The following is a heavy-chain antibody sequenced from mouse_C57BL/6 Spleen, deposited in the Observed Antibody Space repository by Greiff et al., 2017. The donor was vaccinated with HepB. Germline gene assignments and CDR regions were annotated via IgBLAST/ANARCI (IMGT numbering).Heavy chain of an antibody. D-gene: IGHD1-1*01. J-gene: IGHJ3*01. Sequence: VKLMESGAELMKPGASVKLSCKATGYTFTGYWIEWVKQRPGHGLEWIGEILPGSGSTNYNEKFKGKATFTADTSSNTAYMQLSSLTTEDSAIYYCAREGIYYYGSSYWFAYWGQGTLVTVSA. CDR1: GYTFTGYW. CDR3: AREGIYYYGSSYWFAY. V-gene: IGHV1-9*01. CDR2: ILPGSGST.